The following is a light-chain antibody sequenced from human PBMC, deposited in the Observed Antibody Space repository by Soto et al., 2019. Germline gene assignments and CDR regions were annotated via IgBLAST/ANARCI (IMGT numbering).Light chain of an antibody. Sequence: EVVLTQSPATLSLSPGERDTLSCRASQSVSSFLAWYQQKPGQAPRLLIYDASDRATGIPSRFSGSGSGTDFTLTISSLEPEDFAVYYCQQRGDWPPTFGQGTKLEIK. J-gene: IGKJ2*01. CDR3: QQRGDWPPT. CDR2: DAS. CDR1: QSVSSF. V-gene: IGKV3-11*01.